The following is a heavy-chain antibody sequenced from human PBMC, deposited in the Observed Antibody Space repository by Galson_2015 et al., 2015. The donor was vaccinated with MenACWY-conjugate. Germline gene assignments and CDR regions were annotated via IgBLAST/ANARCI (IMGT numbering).Heavy chain of an antibody. V-gene: IGHV1-2*04. D-gene: IGHD6-13*01. CDR1: GYTFTGYY. CDR2: INPNSGGT. J-gene: IGHJ4*02. Sequence: SVKVSCKASGYTFTGYYMHWVRQAPGQGLEWMGWINPNSGGTNYAQKFRGWVTMTRDTSISTAYMELSRLRSDDTAVYYCARGESSSSWTHFDYWGQGTLVTVSS. CDR3: ARGESSSSWTHFDY.